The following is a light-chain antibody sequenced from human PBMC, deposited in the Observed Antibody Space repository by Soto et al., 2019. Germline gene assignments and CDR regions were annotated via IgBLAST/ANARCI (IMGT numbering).Light chain of an antibody. Sequence: DIVMTQSPDSLAVSLGERATINCKSSQSILYSSNSKNYLAWYQQKPGQPPKLLIYWASTRESGVPDRFSGSGAGTDFTITISSLQAEDVAVYYCQQYYITPFTFGPGTKVDI. CDR2: WAS. J-gene: IGKJ3*01. CDR1: QSILYSSNSKNY. CDR3: QQYYITPFT. V-gene: IGKV4-1*01.